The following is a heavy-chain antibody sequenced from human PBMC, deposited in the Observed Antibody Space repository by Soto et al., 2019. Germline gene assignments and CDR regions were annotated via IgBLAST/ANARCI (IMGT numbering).Heavy chain of an antibody. J-gene: IGHJ4*02. Sequence: GGSLRLSCAASGFTFNNYAMTWVRQAPGKGLEWVSAISGSGDTAYYADSVRGRFTISRDNSKKTLYLQMNSLRAEDTAVYYCAKFGRGGYSYGPEAFDYWGQGTLVTVSS. D-gene: IGHD5-18*01. V-gene: IGHV3-23*01. CDR3: AKFGRGGYSYGPEAFDY. CDR2: ISGSGDTA. CDR1: GFTFNNYA.